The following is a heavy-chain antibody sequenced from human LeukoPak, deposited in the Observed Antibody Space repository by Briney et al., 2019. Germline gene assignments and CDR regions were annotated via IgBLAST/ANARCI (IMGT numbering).Heavy chain of an antibody. CDR2: INPNSGGT. V-gene: IGHV1-2*06. CDR1: RYTFTGYY. D-gene: IGHD6-19*01. Sequence: ASVKVSCKASRYTFTGYYMHWVRQAPGQGLEWMGRINPNSGGTNYAQKFQGRVTMTRDTSISTAYMELSRLRSDDTAVYYCARATPGIAVANYWGQGTLVTVSS. CDR3: ARATPGIAVANY. J-gene: IGHJ4*02.